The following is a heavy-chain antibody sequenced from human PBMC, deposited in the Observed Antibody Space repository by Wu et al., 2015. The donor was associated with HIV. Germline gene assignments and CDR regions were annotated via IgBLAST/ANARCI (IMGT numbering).Heavy chain of an antibody. CDR1: GDGFTSYA. Sequence: QAQLVQFGDEVKKPGSSVKVTCKASGDGFTSYAVSWVRQAPGQGLEWMGGINPLFGTTKHAQKFQDRVTFTTDESKTTAYMELRSLRSEDTAVYYCARNTGAVATSLYSLGVWGQGTTVAVSS. CDR2: INPLFGTT. V-gene: IGHV1-69*05. CDR3: ARNTGAVATSLYSLGV. J-gene: IGHJ6*02. D-gene: IGHD5-12*01.